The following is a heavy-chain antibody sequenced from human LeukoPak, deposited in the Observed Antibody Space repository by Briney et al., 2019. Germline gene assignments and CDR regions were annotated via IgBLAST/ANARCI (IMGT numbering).Heavy chain of an antibody. V-gene: IGHV1-69*04. CDR3: ARDQDYYDSSGYYYDPS. CDR1: GGTFSSYA. J-gene: IGHJ5*02. Sequence: SVKVSCKASGGTFSSYAIRWVRQAPGQGLEWMGRIIPILGIANYAQKFQGRVTITADKSTSTAYMELSSLRSEDTAVYYCARDQDYYDSSGYYYDPSWGQGTLVTVSS. CDR2: IIPILGIA. D-gene: IGHD3-22*01.